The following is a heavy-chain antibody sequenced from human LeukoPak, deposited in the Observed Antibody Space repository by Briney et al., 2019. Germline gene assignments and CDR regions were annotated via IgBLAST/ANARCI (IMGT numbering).Heavy chain of an antibody. CDR2: IYYSGST. Sequence: SETLSLTCTVSGGSISSYYWSWIRQPPGKGLEWIGYIYYSGSTNYNPSLKSRVTISVDTSKNQFSLKLSSVTAADTAVYYCARGVWFGELGRWFDPWGQGTLVTVSS. D-gene: IGHD3-10*01. V-gene: IGHV4-59*01. J-gene: IGHJ5*02. CDR1: GGSISSYY. CDR3: ARGVWFGELGRWFDP.